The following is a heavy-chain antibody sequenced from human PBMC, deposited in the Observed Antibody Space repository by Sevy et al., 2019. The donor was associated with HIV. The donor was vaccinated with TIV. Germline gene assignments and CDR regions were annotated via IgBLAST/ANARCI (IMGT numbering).Heavy chain of an antibody. CDR1: GYTFTSYG. V-gene: IGHV1-18*04. CDR3: ARELRGYSYGCFDY. D-gene: IGHD5-18*01. Sequence: ASVNVSCKASGYTFTSYGISWVRQAPGQGLEWMGWISAYNGNTNYAQKLQGSVTMTTDTSTSTAYMELRSLRSDDTALYYCARELRGYSYGCFDYWGQGTLVTVSS. J-gene: IGHJ4*02. CDR2: ISAYNGNT.